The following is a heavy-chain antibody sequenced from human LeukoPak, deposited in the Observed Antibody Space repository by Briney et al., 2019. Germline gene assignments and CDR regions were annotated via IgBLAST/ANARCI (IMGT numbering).Heavy chain of an antibody. J-gene: IGHJ5*02. D-gene: IGHD3-3*01. Sequence: PGESLKISCKGSGYSFTSYWISWVRQMPGKGLEWMGRIDPSDSYTNYSPSFQGHVTISADKSISTAYLQWSSLKASDTAMYYCARRGPYDFWSGYYPIDWFDPWGQGTLVTVSS. CDR3: ARRGPYDFWSGYYPIDWFDP. CDR1: GYSFTSYW. CDR2: IDPSDSYT. V-gene: IGHV5-10-1*01.